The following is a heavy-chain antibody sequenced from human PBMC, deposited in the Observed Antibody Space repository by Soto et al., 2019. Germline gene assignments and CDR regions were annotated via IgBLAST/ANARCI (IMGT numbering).Heavy chain of an antibody. D-gene: IGHD5-18*01. V-gene: IGHV3-15*01. Sequence: GGSLRLSCAASGFTFSNAWMSWVRQAPGKGLEWVGRIKSKTDGGTTDYAAPVKGRFTISRDDSKNTLYLQMNSLKTEDTAVYYCTMTAMVFPCYYYGMDVWGQGTTVTVSS. CDR2: IKSKTDGGTT. J-gene: IGHJ6*02. CDR3: TMTAMVFPCYYYGMDV. CDR1: GFTFSNAW.